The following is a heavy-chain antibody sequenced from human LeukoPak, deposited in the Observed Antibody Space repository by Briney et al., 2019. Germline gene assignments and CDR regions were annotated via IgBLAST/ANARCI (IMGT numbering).Heavy chain of an antibody. V-gene: IGHV4-34*01. J-gene: IGHJ5*02. Sequence: PSETLSLTCAVYGGSFSGYYWSWIRQPPGKGLEWIGEINHSGSTNYNPSLKSRVTISVDTSKNQFSLKLSSVTAADTAVYYCARWIRSSITGTTYNWFDPWGQGTLVTVSS. D-gene: IGHD1-20*01. CDR2: INHSGST. CDR3: ARWIRSSITGTTYNWFDP. CDR1: GGSFSGYY.